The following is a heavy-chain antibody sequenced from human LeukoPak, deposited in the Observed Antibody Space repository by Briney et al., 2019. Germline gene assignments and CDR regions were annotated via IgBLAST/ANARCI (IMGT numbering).Heavy chain of an antibody. V-gene: IGHV4-59*01. CDR2: IYYCWST. CDR3: ARYSCSSTSCYSGLLDY. D-gene: IGHD2-2*01. J-gene: IGHJ4*02. CDR1: GGSISSYY. Sequence: SETLSLTCTVSGGSISSYYWSWIRQPPGKGLEGIGYIYYCWSTNYNPSLKSRVTISVDTSKNQFSLKLSSVTAADTAVYYFARYSCSSTSCYSGLLDYWGQGTLVTVSS.